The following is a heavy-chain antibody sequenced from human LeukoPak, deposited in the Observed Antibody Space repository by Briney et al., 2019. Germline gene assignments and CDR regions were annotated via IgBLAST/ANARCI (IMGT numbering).Heavy chain of an antibody. CDR2: IKQDLSEK. CDR1: GFTFSSYW. J-gene: IGHJ3*02. CDR3: ARAFVTVITGHNAFDI. D-gene: IGHD4-11*01. Sequence: GGSLRLSCAASGFTFSSYWMNWVRQAPGKGLEWVANIKQDLSEKYYVDSVKGRFTISRDNAKNSLYLQMNSLRAEDTAVYYCARAFVTVITGHNAFDIWGQGTMVTVSS. V-gene: IGHV3-7*01.